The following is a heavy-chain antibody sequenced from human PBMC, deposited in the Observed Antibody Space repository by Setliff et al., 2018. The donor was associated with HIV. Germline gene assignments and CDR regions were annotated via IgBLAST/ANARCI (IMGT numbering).Heavy chain of an antibody. CDR2: ISAYNGNT. D-gene: IGHD2-21*02. Sequence: SVKVSCKASGYTFTSYGISWVRQAPGQGLEWMGWISAYNGNTNSAQKFQGRVTMTTDTSTSTAYMELRSLKSDDTAVYYCARGRFHIVVVTAMNAFDIWGQGTKVTVSS. CDR1: GYTFTSYG. J-gene: IGHJ3*02. CDR3: ARGRFHIVVVTAMNAFDI. V-gene: IGHV1-18*01.